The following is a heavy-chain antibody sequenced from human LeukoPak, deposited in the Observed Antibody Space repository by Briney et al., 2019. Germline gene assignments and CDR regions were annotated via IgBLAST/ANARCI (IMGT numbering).Heavy chain of an antibody. D-gene: IGHD6-13*01. J-gene: IGHJ4*02. CDR3: AESSSWYYFDY. CDR1: GFTVSSNY. V-gene: IGHV3-53*01. CDR2: IYSGGST. Sequence: GGSLRLSCAASGFTVSSNYMSWVRQAPGKGLEWVSVIYSGGSTYYADSVKGRFAISRDNSKNTLYLQMNSLRAEDTAVYYCAESSSWYYFDYWGQGTLVTVSS.